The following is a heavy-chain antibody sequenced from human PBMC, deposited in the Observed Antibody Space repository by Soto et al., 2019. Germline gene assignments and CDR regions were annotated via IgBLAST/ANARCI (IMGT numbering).Heavy chain of an antibody. CDR1: GFTFSSYW. J-gene: IGHJ5*02. CDR3: ARDPEFWFDP. V-gene: IGHV3-7*05. CDR2: IKQDGSEK. D-gene: IGHD3-10*01. Sequence: EVQLVESGGGLVQPGGSLRLSCAASGFTFSSYWMSWVRQAPGKGLEWVANIKQDGSEKYYMDSVKGRFTISRDNAKNSMYRQMNSLRAEDTAVYHCARDPEFWFDPWGQGTMVTVSS.